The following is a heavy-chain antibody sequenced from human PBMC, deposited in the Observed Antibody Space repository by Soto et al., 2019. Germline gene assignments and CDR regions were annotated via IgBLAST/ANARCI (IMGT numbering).Heavy chain of an antibody. D-gene: IGHD3-3*01. CDR3: ARGPYYDFWKGFSSFDD. V-gene: IGHV1-69*01. CDR1: GGTFNIYA. CDR2: IIPVFGTP. J-gene: IGHJ4*02. Sequence: QVQLAQSGAEVKKPGSSVKVSCKASGGTFNIYAISWVRQAPGQGLEWMAGIIPVFGTPSFAQKFRGRVTITADESTDTAYLEPSSLGSEDTAFYYCARGPYYDFWKGFSSFDDWGQETLVIVSS.